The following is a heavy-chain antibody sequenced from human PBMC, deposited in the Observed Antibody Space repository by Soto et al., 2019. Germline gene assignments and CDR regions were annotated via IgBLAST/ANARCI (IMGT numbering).Heavy chain of an antibody. V-gene: IGHV4-34*02. D-gene: IGHD2-15*01. CDR2: INHSGST. J-gene: IGHJ6*02. CDR3: ARKADCSGGSCYSHYYYGMDV. CDR1: GGSFSGYY. Sequence: QVQLQQWGAGLLKPSETLSLTCAVYGGSFSGYYWSWIRQPPGKGLEWIGEINHSGSTNYNSSLTSRVTISVDTARNQFHLKLSSVTAADTAVYYCARKADCSGGSCYSHYYYGMDVWGQGTTVTVSS.